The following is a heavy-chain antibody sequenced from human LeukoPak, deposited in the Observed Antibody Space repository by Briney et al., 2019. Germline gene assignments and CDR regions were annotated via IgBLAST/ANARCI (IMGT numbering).Heavy chain of an antibody. D-gene: IGHD6-19*01. CDR3: ARPVYSSGWYFDS. Sequence: GESLKISCKGSGYSLTSYWIGWVRQMPGKGLEWMGIIYPGVSDTRYSPSFQGQVTISADKSINTAYLQWGSLKASDTAMYYCARPVYSSGWYFDSWGEGTRVTVSS. V-gene: IGHV5-51*01. CDR2: IYPGVSDT. J-gene: IGHJ4*02. CDR1: GYSLTSYW.